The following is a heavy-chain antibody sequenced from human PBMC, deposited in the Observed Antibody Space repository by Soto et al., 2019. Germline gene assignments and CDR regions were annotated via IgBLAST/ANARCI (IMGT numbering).Heavy chain of an antibody. V-gene: IGHV4-61*03. Sequence: QVQLQESGPGLVKPSETLSLTCTVSGGSVSSGSYYWSWIRQSPGKGLEWIGCIYYSGSTNYNPLLTSRVPLTLDTSKDHFSLNLSSVAAADTAVYYCADSNYGVLTGYFQYYFDLWGRGTLVTVSS. CDR2: IYYSGST. CDR1: GGSVSSGSYY. D-gene: IGHD3-9*01. J-gene: IGHJ2*01. CDR3: ADSNYGVLTGYFQYYFDL.